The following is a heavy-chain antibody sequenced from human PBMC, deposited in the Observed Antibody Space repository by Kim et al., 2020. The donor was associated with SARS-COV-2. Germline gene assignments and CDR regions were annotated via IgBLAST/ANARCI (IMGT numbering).Heavy chain of an antibody. J-gene: IGHJ6*02. CDR1: EFTFSNFA. Sequence: GGSLRLSCEASEFTFSNFAMTWVRQAPGKGLEWVSAITATGGDTYYADSVKGRSTISRDNSNHALFLQIHSLRAEDTAIYYCAKDNGGYECNYYYGMDVWGQGTTITVSS. CDR3: AKDNGGYECNYYYGMDV. V-gene: IGHV3-23*01. D-gene: IGHD3-3*01. CDR2: ITATGGDT.